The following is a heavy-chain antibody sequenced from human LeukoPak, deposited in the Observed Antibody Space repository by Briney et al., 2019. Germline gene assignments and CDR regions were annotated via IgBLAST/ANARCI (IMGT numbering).Heavy chain of an antibody. Sequence: SVKVSCKASGGTFSSYAISWVRQAPGQGLEWMGRIIPISGTANYAQKFQGRVTITTDESTSTAYMELSSLRSEDTAVYYCARRLNYYDSSGYPSSSDYWGQGTLVTVSS. CDR3: ARRLNYYDSSGYPSSSDY. D-gene: IGHD3-22*01. CDR2: IIPISGTA. V-gene: IGHV1-69*05. CDR1: GGTFSSYA. J-gene: IGHJ4*02.